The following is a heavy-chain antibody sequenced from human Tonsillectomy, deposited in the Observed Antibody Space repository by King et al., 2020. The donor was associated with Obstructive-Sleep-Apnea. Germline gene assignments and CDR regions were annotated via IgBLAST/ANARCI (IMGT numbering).Heavy chain of an antibody. D-gene: IGHD5-24*01. V-gene: IGHV1-2*02. CDR1: GYTFTGYY. CDR3: AYVEGSRGPTWYFDL. Sequence: VQLVESGAEVKKPGASVKVSCKASGYTFTGYYIHWVRQAPGQGLEWMGWINPNSVGTNYAKNFQGRVTMTRDTSISTGYMELNRLISDDTAVYYCAYVEGSRGPTWYFDLWGRGTLVTVSS. CDR2: INPNSVGT. J-gene: IGHJ2*01.